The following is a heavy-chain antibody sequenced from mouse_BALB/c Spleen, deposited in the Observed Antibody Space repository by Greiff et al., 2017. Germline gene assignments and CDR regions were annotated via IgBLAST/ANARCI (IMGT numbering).Heavy chain of an antibody. Sequence: EVKLQESGPGLVKPSQSLSLTCSVTGYSITSGYYWNWIRQFPGNKLEWMGYISYDGSNNYNPSLKNRISITRDTSKNQFFLKLNSVTTEDTATYYCASQTGNRNYYAMDYWGQGTSVTVSS. CDR3: ASQTGNRNYYAMDY. V-gene: IGHV3-6*02. D-gene: IGHD4-1*01. CDR2: ISYDGSN. J-gene: IGHJ4*01. CDR1: GYSITSGYY.